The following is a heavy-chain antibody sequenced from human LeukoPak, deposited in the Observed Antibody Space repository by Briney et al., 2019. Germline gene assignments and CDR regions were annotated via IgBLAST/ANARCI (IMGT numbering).Heavy chain of an antibody. V-gene: IGHV1-69*13. D-gene: IGHD2-15*01. J-gene: IGHJ3*02. Sequence: SVKVSCKASGGTFSSYAISWVRQAPGQGLEWMGGIIPISGTANYAQKFQGRVTITADESTSTAYMELSSLRSEDTAVYYCATSSGGRDDAFDIWGQGTMVTVSS. CDR3: ATSSGGRDDAFDI. CDR2: IIPISGTA. CDR1: GGTFSSYA.